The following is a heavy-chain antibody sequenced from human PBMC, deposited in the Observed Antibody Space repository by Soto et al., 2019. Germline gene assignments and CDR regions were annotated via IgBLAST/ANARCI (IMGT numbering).Heavy chain of an antibody. V-gene: IGHV5-51*01. Sequence: PGESLKISCKGSGYSFTSYWIGWVRQMPGKGLEWMGIIYPGDSDTRYSPSFQGQVTISADKSISTAYLQWSSLKASDTAMYYCARELSFVAAAGGVDYWGQGTLVTVSS. CDR1: GYSFTSYW. CDR3: ARELSFVAAAGGVDY. CDR2: IYPGDSDT. J-gene: IGHJ4*02. D-gene: IGHD6-13*01.